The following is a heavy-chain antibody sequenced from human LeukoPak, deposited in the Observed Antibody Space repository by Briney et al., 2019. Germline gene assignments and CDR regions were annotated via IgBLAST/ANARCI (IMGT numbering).Heavy chain of an antibody. D-gene: IGHD3-22*01. CDR3: ARGCPNYYDSSGYYLGY. V-gene: IGHV1-2*02. Sequence: ASVKVSCKASGYTFTGYYMHWVRQAPGQGLEWMGWINPNSGGTNYAQKFQGRVTMTRDTSISTAYMELSRLGSDDTAVYYCARGCPNYYDSSGYYLGYWGQGTLVTVSS. CDR2: INPNSGGT. J-gene: IGHJ4*02. CDR1: GYTFTGYY.